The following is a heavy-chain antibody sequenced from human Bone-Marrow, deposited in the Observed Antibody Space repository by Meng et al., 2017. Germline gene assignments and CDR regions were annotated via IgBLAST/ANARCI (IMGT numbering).Heavy chain of an antibody. V-gene: IGHV3-33*01. Sequence: GESLKISCAASGFTFSSYGMHWVRQAPGKGLEWVAVIWYDGSNKYYADSVKGRFTISRDNSKNTLYLQMNSLRAEDTAVYYCARGNFGGYYDFTDYWGQGTLVTVSS. D-gene: IGHD3-3*01. CDR2: IWYDGSNK. CDR3: ARGNFGGYYDFTDY. CDR1: GFTFSSYG. J-gene: IGHJ4*02.